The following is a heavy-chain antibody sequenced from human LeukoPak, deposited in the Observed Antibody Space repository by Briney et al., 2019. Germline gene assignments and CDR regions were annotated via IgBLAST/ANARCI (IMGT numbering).Heavy chain of an antibody. Sequence: PGGSLRLSCAASGFTFSSYAMHWVRQAPGKGLEWVAVISYDGSNKYYADSVKGRFTISRDNSKNTLYLQMNSLRAEDTAVYYCARVGSTQHYYYYYMDVWGKGTTVTVSS. J-gene: IGHJ6*03. CDR3: ARVGSTQHYYYYYMDV. V-gene: IGHV3-30-3*01. CDR2: ISYDGSNK. CDR1: GFTFSSYA. D-gene: IGHD2-2*01.